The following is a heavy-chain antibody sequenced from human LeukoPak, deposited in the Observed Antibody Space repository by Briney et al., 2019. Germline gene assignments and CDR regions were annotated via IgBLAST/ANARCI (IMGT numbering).Heavy chain of an antibody. J-gene: IGHJ3*02. V-gene: IGHV4-38-2*01. CDR2: IYHSGST. CDR3: ARLVSPNDAFDI. CDR1: GYSISSGYY. D-gene: IGHD3-16*02. Sequence: PSETLSLTCAVSGYSISSGYYWGWIRQPPGNGLEWIGSIYHSGSTYYNPSLKSRVTISVDTSKNQFSLKLSSVTAADTAVYYCARLVSPNDAFDIWGQGTMVTVSS.